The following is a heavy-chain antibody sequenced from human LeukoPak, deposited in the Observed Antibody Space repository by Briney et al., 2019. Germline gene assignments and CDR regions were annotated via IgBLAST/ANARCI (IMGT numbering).Heavy chain of an antibody. CDR1: GFTLGDYA. CDR3: TRDFTPNSSGWYSGAFDI. D-gene: IGHD6-19*01. Sequence: PGGSLRLSCTASGFTLGDYAMSWVRQAPGKGLEWVGFIRSKAYGGTTEYAASVKGRFTISRDDSKSIAYLQMNSLKTEDTAVYYCTRDFTPNSSGWYSGAFDIWGQGTMVTVSS. J-gene: IGHJ3*02. V-gene: IGHV3-49*04. CDR2: IRSKAYGGTT.